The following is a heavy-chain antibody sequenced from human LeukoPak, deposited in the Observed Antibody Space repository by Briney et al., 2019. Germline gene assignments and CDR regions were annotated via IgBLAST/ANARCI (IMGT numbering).Heavy chain of an antibody. CDR1: GCTFTSYG. D-gene: IGHD2-2*01. CDR3: ARLDIVVVPAAGDYYYGMDV. J-gene: IGHJ6*02. Sequence: ASVKVSCKASGCTFTSYGISWVRQAPGQGLEWMGWISAYNGNTNYAQKLQGRVTMTTDTSTSTAYMELRSLRSDDTAVYYCARLDIVVVPAAGDYYYGMDVWGQGTTVTVSS. V-gene: IGHV1-18*01. CDR2: ISAYNGNT.